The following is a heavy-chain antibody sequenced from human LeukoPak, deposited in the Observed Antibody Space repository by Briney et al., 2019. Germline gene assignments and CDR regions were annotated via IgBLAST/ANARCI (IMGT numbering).Heavy chain of an antibody. CDR2: IIPIFGTA. CDR3: ARDNHYGSGTN. J-gene: IGHJ4*02. V-gene: IGHV1-69*13. CDR1: GGTFSSYA. Sequence: ASVKVSCKASGGTFSSYAISWVRQAPGQGLEWMGGIIPIFGTANYAQKFQGRVTITADESTSPAYMELSSLRSEDTAVYYCARDNHYGSGTNWGQGTLVTVSS. D-gene: IGHD3-10*01.